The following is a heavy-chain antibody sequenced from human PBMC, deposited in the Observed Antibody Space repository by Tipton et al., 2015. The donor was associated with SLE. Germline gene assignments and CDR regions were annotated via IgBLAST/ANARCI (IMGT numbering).Heavy chain of an antibody. D-gene: IGHD3-22*01. J-gene: IGHJ4*02. CDR3: ARETLVYYYDSSGPLDY. Sequence: TLSLTCTVSGGSISSGKYYWSWIRQPPGKGLEWIGYIYHSGSTYYNPSLKSRVTISVDTSKNQFSLKLSSVTAADTAVYYCARETLVYYYDSSGPLDYWGQGTLVTVSS. CDR1: GGSISSGKYY. CDR2: IYHSGST. V-gene: IGHV4-30-2*05.